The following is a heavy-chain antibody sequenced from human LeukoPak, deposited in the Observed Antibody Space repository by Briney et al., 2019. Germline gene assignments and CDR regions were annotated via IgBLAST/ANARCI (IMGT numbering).Heavy chain of an antibody. Sequence: SETLSLTCTVSGGSISSGSYYWSWIRQPAGKGLEWIGRIYTSGSTNYNPSLKSRFTISVDTSKNQFSLKLSSVTAADTAVYYCAMGNDYDFWSGYYYYYMDVWGKGTTVTVSS. D-gene: IGHD3-3*01. J-gene: IGHJ6*03. V-gene: IGHV4-61*02. CDR1: GGSISSGSYY. CDR3: AMGNDYDFWSGYYYYYMDV. CDR2: IYTSGST.